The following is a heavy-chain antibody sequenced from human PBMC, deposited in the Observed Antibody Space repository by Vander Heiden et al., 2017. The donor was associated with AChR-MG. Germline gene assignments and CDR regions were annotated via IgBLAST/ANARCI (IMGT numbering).Heavy chain of an antibody. CDR2: IIPICGTA. V-gene: IGHV1-69*06. Sequence: QVQLVPSGPEVKKHGSSVTVSCKASGGTFSSCAISWVRQAPGQGLEWMGGIIPICGTANYAQKCQGRVTITADKSTSTAYMELSSLRSEDTAVYYCASLGSRGYFLGYSWGQGTLVTVSS. CDR3: ASLGSRGYFLGYS. D-gene: IGHD5-18*01. J-gene: IGHJ4*02. CDR1: GGTFSSCA.